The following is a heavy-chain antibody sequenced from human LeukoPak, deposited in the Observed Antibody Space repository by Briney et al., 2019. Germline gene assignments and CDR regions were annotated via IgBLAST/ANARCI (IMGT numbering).Heavy chain of an antibody. V-gene: IGHV3-30*02. D-gene: IGHD1-26*01. CDR1: GFTFNG. CDR3: ARDPLTGSYGVNWLDP. J-gene: IGHJ5*02. Sequence: GGSLRLSCAASGFTFNGIHWVRQAPVKGLEWVAFIRYDGSDKYFADIVKGRFTNSRDNSKNTVYLQMNSLRVEDTAIYYCARDPLTGSYGVNWLDPWGQGTLVTVSS. CDR2: IRYDGSDK.